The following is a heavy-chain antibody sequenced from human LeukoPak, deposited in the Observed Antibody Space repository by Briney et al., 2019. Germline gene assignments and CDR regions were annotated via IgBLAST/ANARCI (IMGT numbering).Heavy chain of an antibody. Sequence: SETLSLTCTVSGGSISSYYWSWIRQPPGKGLKWIGYIYYSGSTNYNPSLKSRVTISVDTSKNQFSLKLSSVTAADTAVYYCAGRRNYDILTGYYAIDYWGQGTLVTVSS. D-gene: IGHD3-9*01. CDR3: AGRRNYDILTGYYAIDY. V-gene: IGHV4-59*01. CDR1: GGSISSYY. J-gene: IGHJ4*02. CDR2: IYYSGST.